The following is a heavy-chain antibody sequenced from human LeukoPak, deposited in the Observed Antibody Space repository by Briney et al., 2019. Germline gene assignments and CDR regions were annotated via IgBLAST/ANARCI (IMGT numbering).Heavy chain of an antibody. V-gene: IGHV4-34*01. CDR2: INHSGST. CDR3: AGSIAARLDY. CDR1: GGSFSDYY. Sequence: SETLSLTCAVYGGSFSDYYWSWIRQPPGKGLEWIGEINHSGSTNYNPSLKSRVTISVDTSKNQFFLKLSSVTAADTAVYYCAGSIAARLDYWGQGTLVTVSS. J-gene: IGHJ4*02. D-gene: IGHD6-6*01.